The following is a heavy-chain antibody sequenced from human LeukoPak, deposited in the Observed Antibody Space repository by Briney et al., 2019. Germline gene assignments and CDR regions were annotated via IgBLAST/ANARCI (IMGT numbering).Heavy chain of an antibody. CDR1: GFTFSSYA. V-gene: IGHV3-64*04. Sequence: GGSLRLSCSASGFTFSSYAMHWVRQAPGKGLEYVSAISSNGGSTYYADSVKGRFTISRDNSKNTLYLQMNSLRAEDTAVYYCAKRIIAAAGTYGMDVWGQGTTVTVSS. J-gene: IGHJ6*02. CDR3: AKRIIAAAGTYGMDV. D-gene: IGHD6-13*01. CDR2: ISSNGGST.